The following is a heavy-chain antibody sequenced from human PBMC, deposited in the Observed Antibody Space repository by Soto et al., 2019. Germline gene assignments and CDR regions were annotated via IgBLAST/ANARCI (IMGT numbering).Heavy chain of an antibody. CDR2: IKKDGSEK. D-gene: IGHD6-13*01. CDR3: ARDLYWQQQLTTLSIFDY. V-gene: IGHV3-7*01. Sequence: PGGSLRLSCAASGFTFSSYWMSWVRQSLGKGLEWVANIKKDGSEKYYVDSVKGRFTISRDNAKNSLYLQMNSLRAEDTAVYYCARDLYWQQQLTTLSIFDYWGQGTLVTVSS. J-gene: IGHJ4*02. CDR1: GFTFSSYW.